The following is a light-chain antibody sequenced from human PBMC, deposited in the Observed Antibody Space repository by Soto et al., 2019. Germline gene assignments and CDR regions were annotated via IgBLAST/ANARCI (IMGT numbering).Light chain of an antibody. Sequence: ENVLTQSPGTLSLSPGERATLSCRASQSISSNLAWYQQKPGQAPRLLIYGASTRATGIPARFSGSGSGTDFTLTISSLQPEDFATYYCQQSYSTPITFGQGTRLEIK. J-gene: IGKJ5*01. CDR2: GAS. CDR1: QSISSN. CDR3: QQSYSTPIT. V-gene: IGKV3-15*01.